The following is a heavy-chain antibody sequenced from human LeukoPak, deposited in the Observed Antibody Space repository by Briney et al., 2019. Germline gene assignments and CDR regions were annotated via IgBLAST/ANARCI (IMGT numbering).Heavy chain of an antibody. J-gene: IGHJ6*04. CDR2: IKYDGSDK. D-gene: IGHD1-14*01. CDR3: VISSTGRGGMDV. CDR1: GFTFSSFW. V-gene: IGHV3-7*03. Sequence: GGSLSLSCAASGFTFSSFWMSWVPQAPGKGLEGVANIKYDGSDKYYVDSVKGRFTISRDNAENSLYLQMNSLRVDDTAVYYCVISSTGRGGMDVWGKGTTVIVSS.